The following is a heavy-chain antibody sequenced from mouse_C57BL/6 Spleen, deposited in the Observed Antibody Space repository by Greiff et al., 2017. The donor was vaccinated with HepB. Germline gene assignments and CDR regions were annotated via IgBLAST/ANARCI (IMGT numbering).Heavy chain of an antibody. Sequence: VQLQQSGAELVRPGASVKLSCKASGYTFTDYYINWVKQRPGQGLEWIARIYPGSGNTYYNEKFKGKATLTAEKSSSTAYMQLSSLTSEDSAVYFCARHGSRSYWYFDVWGTGTTVTVSS. CDR2: IYPGSGNT. D-gene: IGHD1-1*01. CDR1: GYTFTDYY. V-gene: IGHV1-76*01. CDR3: ARHGSRSYWYFDV. J-gene: IGHJ1*03.